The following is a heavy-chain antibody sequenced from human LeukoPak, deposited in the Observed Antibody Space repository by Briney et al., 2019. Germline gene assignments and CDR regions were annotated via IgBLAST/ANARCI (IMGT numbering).Heavy chain of an antibody. V-gene: IGHV4-39*01. Sequence: SETLSLTCTVSGGSISSSSYYWGWIRQPPGKGLEWIGSIYYSGSTYYNPSLKSRVTISVDTSKNQFSLKLSSVTAADTAVYYCARLRVADTTLFDAFDIWGQGTMVTVSS. D-gene: IGHD3-10*02. CDR1: GGSISSSSYY. CDR3: ARLRVADTTLFDAFDI. CDR2: IYYSGST. J-gene: IGHJ3*02.